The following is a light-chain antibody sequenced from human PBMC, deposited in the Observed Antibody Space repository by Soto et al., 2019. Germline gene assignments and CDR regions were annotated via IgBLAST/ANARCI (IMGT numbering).Light chain of an antibody. CDR1: SSDVGSYNL. J-gene: IGLJ1*01. V-gene: IGLV2-23*02. Sequence: QSALTQPASVSGSPGQSITISCTGTSSDVGSYNLVSWYQQHPGKAPKLIIYEVSKRPSGVSNRFSGSKSGNTASLTISGLQAEDEADYYCCSYAGNSFSVIGTGTKVTVL. CDR3: CSYAGNSFSV. CDR2: EVS.